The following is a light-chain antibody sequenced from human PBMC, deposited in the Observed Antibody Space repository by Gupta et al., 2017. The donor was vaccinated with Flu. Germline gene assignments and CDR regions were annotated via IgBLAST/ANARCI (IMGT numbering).Light chain of an antibody. Sequence: ERVTLSCRASQSVSSYLAWYQWKPGQAPRLLIYDASMRATGIPARFGGSGSGTEFTLTISSLQSEDFAIYYCQQYNNWPPITFGQGTRLESK. CDR1: QSVSSY. V-gene: IGKV3-15*01. J-gene: IGKJ5*01. CDR2: DAS. CDR3: QQYNNWPPIT.